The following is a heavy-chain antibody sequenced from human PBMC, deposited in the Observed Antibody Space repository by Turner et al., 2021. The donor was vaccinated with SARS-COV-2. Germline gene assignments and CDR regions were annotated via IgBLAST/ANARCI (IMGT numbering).Heavy chain of an antibody. CDR3: ARHSPELRGDFFDY. CDR1: GGSISSSSYY. J-gene: IGHJ4*02. D-gene: IGHD1-26*01. V-gene: IGHV4-39*01. Sequence: QLQLQASGPGLVTPSETLSLTCTVSGGSISSSSYYWGWIRQPPGKGLEWIGSIYYSGSTYNNSPLKSRVTMSVDTSKNQFSLKLTSVTAADTAVYYCARHSPELRGDFFDYWGQGTLVTVSS. CDR2: IYYSGST.